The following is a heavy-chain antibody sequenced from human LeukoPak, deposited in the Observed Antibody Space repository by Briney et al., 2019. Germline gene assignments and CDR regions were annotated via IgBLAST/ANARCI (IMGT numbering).Heavy chain of an antibody. Sequence: HPGGSLRLSCEASGLTFNSYGMSGVRPAPGKGLRWVSAITGDGTTTFSADSVKGRFTISRNNSKNRLYLQMSSLRAEDTAVYYCEKMQGDFNQWGQGTLIPASS. CDR2: ITGDGTTT. CDR3: EKMQGDFNQ. V-gene: IGHV3-23*01. J-gene: IGHJ4*02. CDR1: GLTFNSYG. D-gene: IGHD3-3*01.